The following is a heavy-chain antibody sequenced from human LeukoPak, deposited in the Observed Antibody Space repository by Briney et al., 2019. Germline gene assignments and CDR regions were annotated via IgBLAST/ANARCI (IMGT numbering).Heavy chain of an antibody. CDR3: ATYYYGSGGYYYFDS. CDR1: GYSISSDYY. V-gene: IGHV4-38-2*02. Sequence: KASETLSLTCTVSGYSISSDYYWGWIRQPPGKGLEWIGSIHQSGSTYYNPSLKSRVTISVDMSKNQFSLKLSSVTAADTAVYYCATYYYGSGGYYYFDSWGQGTLVTVSS. D-gene: IGHD3-22*01. J-gene: IGHJ4*02. CDR2: IHQSGST.